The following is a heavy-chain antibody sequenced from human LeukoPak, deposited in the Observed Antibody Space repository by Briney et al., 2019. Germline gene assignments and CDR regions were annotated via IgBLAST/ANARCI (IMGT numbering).Heavy chain of an antibody. J-gene: IGHJ5*01. D-gene: IGHD3-10*01. V-gene: IGHV3-9*01. CDR1: GFTFDDYA. CDR3: ARWGVSAGLDS. CDR2: IYWNSGSI. Sequence: PGGSLRLSCAVSGFTFDDYAMHWVRQAPGKGLEWVSGIYWNSGSIGYADSVKGRFTISRDNAKSLLYLQMNSLRAEDSALYYCARWGVSAGLDSWGQGTLVTVSS.